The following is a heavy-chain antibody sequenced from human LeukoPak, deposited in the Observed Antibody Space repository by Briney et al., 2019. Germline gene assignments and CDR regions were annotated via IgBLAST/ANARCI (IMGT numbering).Heavy chain of an antibody. D-gene: IGHD6-19*01. V-gene: IGHV3-30-3*01. CDR3: ARSEGIAVAAVDY. CDR2: ISYDGSNK. J-gene: IGHJ4*02. CDR1: GSTFSSYA. Sequence: GGSLRLSCAASGSTFSSYAMHWVRQAPGKGLEWVAVISYDGSNKYYADSVKGRFTISRDNSKNTLYLQMNSLRAEDTAVYYCARSEGIAVAAVDYWGQGTLVTVSS.